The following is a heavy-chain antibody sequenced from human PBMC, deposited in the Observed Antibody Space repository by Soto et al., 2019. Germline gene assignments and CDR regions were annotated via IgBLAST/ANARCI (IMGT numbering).Heavy chain of an antibody. CDR1: GYTFTGYY. J-gene: IGHJ6*02. CDR2: INPNSGGT. Sequence: GASVKVSCKASGYTFTGYYMHWVRQAPGQGLEWMGWINPNSGGTNYAQKFQGWVTMTRDTSISTAYMELSRLRSDDTAVYYCARDLRISAAEQDYYYYGMDVWAQGNTVTVSS. CDR3: ARDLRISAAEQDYYYYGMDV. V-gene: IGHV1-2*04. D-gene: IGHD6-13*01.